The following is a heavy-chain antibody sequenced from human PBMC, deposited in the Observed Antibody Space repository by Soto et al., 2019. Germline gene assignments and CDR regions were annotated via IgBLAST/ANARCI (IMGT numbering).Heavy chain of an antibody. CDR1: GGSISSRSYY. CDR3: ARHGGYCSGGSCYSIQTYNWFDP. Sequence: PSQTLSLTCTVSGGSISSRSYYWGWIRQPPGKGLEWIGSIYYSGSTYYNPSLKSRVTISVDTSKNQFSLKLSSVTAADTAVYYCARHGGYCSGGSCYSIQTYNWFDPWGQGTLVTVSS. J-gene: IGHJ5*02. CDR2: IYYSGST. V-gene: IGHV4-39*01. D-gene: IGHD2-15*01.